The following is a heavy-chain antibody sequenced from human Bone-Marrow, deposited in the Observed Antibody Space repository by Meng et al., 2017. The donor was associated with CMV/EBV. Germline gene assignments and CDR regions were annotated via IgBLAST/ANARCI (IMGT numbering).Heavy chain of an antibody. J-gene: IGHJ6*02. D-gene: IGHD6-19*01. CDR3: ARMTSGSSAWYGSMDV. CDR2: INPNSGGT. Sequence: ASVKVSCKASGYTFNGYYMHWVRQAPGQGLEWMGWINPNSGGTNYAQKFQGRVTMTRNTPITTAYMELSSLRSEDTAVYYCARMTSGSSAWYGSMDVWGQGTTVTVSS. V-gene: IGHV1-2*02. CDR1: GYTFNGYY.